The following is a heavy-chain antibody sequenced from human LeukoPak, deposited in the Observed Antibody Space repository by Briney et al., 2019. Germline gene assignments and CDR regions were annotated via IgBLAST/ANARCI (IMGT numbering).Heavy chain of an antibody. CDR2: ISGSGGST. CDR1: GFTFSSNA. CDR3: AKRAQRVLLWFGETTPFDY. J-gene: IGHJ4*02. V-gene: IGHV3-23*01. Sequence: GGSLRLSCAASGFTFSSNAMSWVRQAPGKGLEWVSAISGSGGSTYYADSVKGRFTISRDNSKNALYLQMNSLRAEDTAVYYCAKRAQRVLLWFGETTPFDYWGQGTLVTVSS. D-gene: IGHD3-10*01.